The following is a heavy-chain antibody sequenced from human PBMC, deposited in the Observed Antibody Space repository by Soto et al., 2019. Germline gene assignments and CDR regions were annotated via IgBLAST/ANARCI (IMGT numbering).Heavy chain of an antibody. CDR3: ANLGIVGATTSGS. CDR1: GGSISSSSYY. V-gene: IGHV4-39*01. Sequence: LSLTCTVSGGSISSSSYYWGWIRQPPGKGLEWIGSIYYSGSTYYNPSLKSRVTISVDTSKNQFSLKLSSVTAADTAVYYCANLGIVGATTSGSWGQGTMVTVSS. D-gene: IGHD1-26*01. CDR2: IYYSGST. J-gene: IGHJ3*01.